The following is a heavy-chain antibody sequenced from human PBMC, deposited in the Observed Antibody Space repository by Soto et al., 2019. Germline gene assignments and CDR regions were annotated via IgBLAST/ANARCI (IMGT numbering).Heavy chain of an antibody. V-gene: IGHV3-66*01. CDR2: IYSGGST. Sequence: EVQLVESGGGLVQPGGSLRLSCAASGFTVSSNYMSWVRQAPWKGLEWVSVIYSGGSTYYADSVKGRFTISRDNSKNTLYLQMNSLRAEDTAVYYCARLLWFGDPTDYWGQGTLVTVSS. D-gene: IGHD3-10*01. CDR3: ARLLWFGDPTDY. CDR1: GFTVSSNY. J-gene: IGHJ4*02.